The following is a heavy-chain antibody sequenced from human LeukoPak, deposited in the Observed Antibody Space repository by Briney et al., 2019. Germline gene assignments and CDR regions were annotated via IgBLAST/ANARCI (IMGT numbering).Heavy chain of an antibody. V-gene: IGHV4-34*01. CDR2: INHSGST. D-gene: IGHD6-19*01. CDR3: SVAVAGTTFDY. Sequence: SETLSLTCAVYGGSFSGYYWSWIRLPPGKGLEWIGEINHSGSTNYNPSLRSRVTISVDTSKNQFSLKLSSVTAADTAVYYCSVAVAGTTFDYWGQGTLVTVSS. CDR1: GGSFSGYY. J-gene: IGHJ4*02.